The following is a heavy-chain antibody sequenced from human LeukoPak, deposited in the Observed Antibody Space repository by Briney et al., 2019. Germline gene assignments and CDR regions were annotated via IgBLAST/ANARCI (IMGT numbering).Heavy chain of an antibody. V-gene: IGHV4-34*01. CDR3: ARGLLFDY. J-gene: IGHJ4*02. CDR1: GGSFSGYY. CDR2: IYHSGST. Sequence: SETLSLTCAVYGGSFSGYYWSWIRQPPGKGLEWIGYIYHSGSTYYNPSLKSRVTISVDRSKNQFSLKLSSVTAAGTAVYYCARGLLFDYWGQGTLVTVSS.